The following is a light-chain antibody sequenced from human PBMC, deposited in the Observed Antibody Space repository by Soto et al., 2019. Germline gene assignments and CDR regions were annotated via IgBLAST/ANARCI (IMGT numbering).Light chain of an antibody. V-gene: IGLV2-14*01. CDR1: SRDVGGYNY. Sequence: QSALTQPASVSGSPGQSITISCTGTSRDVGGYNYVSWYQQHSGKAPKLMIYEVTNRPSGVSNRFSGSKSGNTASLTISGLQAEDEADYYCSSYTSSSTYVFGTGTKVTVL. CDR3: SSYTSSSTYV. CDR2: EVT. J-gene: IGLJ1*01.